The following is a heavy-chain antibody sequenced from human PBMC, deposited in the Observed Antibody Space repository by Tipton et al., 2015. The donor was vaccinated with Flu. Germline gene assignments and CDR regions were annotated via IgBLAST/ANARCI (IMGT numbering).Heavy chain of an antibody. CDR3: VRDPGYNGHDWYFDS. Sequence: GSLRLSCAASGFPFEYRRMHWVRQAPGKGLVWVSLITSEGSVTTYAGSVKGRFTISRDNAKNTLYLQMNSLRVEDTAVYYCVRDPGYNGHDWYFDSWGQGTLVTVSS. D-gene: IGHD5-12*01. CDR1: GFPFEYRR. J-gene: IGHJ4*02. V-gene: IGHV3-74*01. CDR2: ITSEGSVT.